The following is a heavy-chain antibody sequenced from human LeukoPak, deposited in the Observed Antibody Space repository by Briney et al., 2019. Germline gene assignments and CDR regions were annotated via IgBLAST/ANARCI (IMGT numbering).Heavy chain of an antibody. CDR3: AKDYDVVVVAATTFDY. CDR2: ISGSGGST. CDR1: GFTFSSYA. J-gene: IGHJ4*02. Sequence: GRSLRLSCAASGFTFSSYAMSWVRQAPGKGLEWVSAISGSGGSTYYAGSVKGRFTISRDNSKNTLYLQMNSLRAEDTVVYYCAKDYDVVVVAATTFDYWGQGTLVTVSS. D-gene: IGHD2-15*01. V-gene: IGHV3-23*01.